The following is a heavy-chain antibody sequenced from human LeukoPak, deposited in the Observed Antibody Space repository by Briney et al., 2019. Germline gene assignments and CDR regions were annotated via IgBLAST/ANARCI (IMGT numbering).Heavy chain of an antibody. CDR1: GGSISSYY. Sequence: SETLSLTCTVSGGSISSYYWSWIRQPPGKGLEWIGYIYYSGSTNYNPSLKSRVTISVDTSKNQFSLKLSSVTAADTAVYYCARDRHYYDSSGYYLQYFQHWGQGTLVTVSS. J-gene: IGHJ1*01. D-gene: IGHD3-22*01. V-gene: IGHV4-59*12. CDR2: IYYSGST. CDR3: ARDRHYYDSSGYYLQYFQH.